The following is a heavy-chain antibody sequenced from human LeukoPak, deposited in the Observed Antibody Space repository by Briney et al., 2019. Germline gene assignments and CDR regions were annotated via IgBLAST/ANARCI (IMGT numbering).Heavy chain of an antibody. D-gene: IGHD3-10*01. CDR1: GGPINSGSYY. CDR3: ARANYYGSGSYLYYYYYMDV. CDR2: IYTSGST. Sequence: KTSETLSLTCTVSGGPINSGSYYWSWIRQPAGKGLEWIGRIYTSGSTSYSPSLKSRVIISVDMSKNQFSLKLSSVTAADTAVYYCARANYYGSGSYLYYYYYMDVWGKGTTVTVSS. V-gene: IGHV4-61*02. J-gene: IGHJ6*03.